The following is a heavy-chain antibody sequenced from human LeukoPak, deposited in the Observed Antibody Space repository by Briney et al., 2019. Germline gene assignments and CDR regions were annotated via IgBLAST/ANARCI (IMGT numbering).Heavy chain of an antibody. V-gene: IGHV1-69*04. CDR1: GGTFSSYA. D-gene: IGHD1-1*01. J-gene: IGHJ6*02. CDR2: IIPILGIA. CDR3: ASESPTGTRGYYYYGMDV. Sequence: GASVKVSCKASGGTFSSYAISWVRQAPGQGLEWMGRIIPILGIANYAQKFQGRVTITADKSASTAYMELSSLRPEDTAVYYCASESPTGTRGYYYYGMDVWGQGTTVTVSS.